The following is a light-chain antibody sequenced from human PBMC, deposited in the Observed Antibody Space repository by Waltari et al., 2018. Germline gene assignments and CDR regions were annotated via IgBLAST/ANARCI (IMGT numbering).Light chain of an antibody. CDR1: NIGRKN. J-gene: IGLJ2*01. CDR2: RDS. CDR3: QVWDSSTGHVV. V-gene: IGLV3-9*01. Sequence: SYELTQPLSVSVALGQTARITCGGNNIGRKNVHWYQQKPGQAPVLVIYRDSNRPSGIPERFSGSNSGNTATLTISRAQAGDEADYYCQVWDSSTGHVVFGGGTKLTVL.